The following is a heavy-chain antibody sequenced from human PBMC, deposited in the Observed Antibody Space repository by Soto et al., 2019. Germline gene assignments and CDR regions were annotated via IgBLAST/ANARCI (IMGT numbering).Heavy chain of an antibody. CDR1: GGSISSGDYY. CDR2: IYYSGST. Sequence: QVQLQESGPGLVKPSQTLSLTCTVSGGSISSGDYYWSWIRQPPGKGLEWIGYIYYSGSTYYNPSLKSRVTISVDTSKNQFSLKLSSVTAADTAVYYCARALGYCSSTSCNPWVYNWFDPWGQGTLVTVSS. V-gene: IGHV4-30-4*01. D-gene: IGHD2-2*01. CDR3: ARALGYCSSTSCNPWVYNWFDP. J-gene: IGHJ5*02.